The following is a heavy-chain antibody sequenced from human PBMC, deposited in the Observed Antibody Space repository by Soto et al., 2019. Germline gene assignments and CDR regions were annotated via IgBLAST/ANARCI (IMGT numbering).Heavy chain of an antibody. Sequence: GASVKVSCKASGYTFTSYYMHWVRQAPGQGLEWMGIINPSGGSTSYAQKFQGRVTMTRDTSTSTVYMELSSLRSEDTAVYYCARLTGRGYCTSGVCDDGYYFDYWGQGTLVTVSS. CDR3: ARLTGRGYCTSGVCDDGYYFDY. CDR2: INPSGGST. V-gene: IGHV1-46*01. J-gene: IGHJ4*02. CDR1: GYTFTSYY. D-gene: IGHD2-8*01.